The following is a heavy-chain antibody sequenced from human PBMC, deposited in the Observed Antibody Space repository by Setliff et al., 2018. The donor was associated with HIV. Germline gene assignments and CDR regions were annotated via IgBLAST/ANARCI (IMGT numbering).Heavy chain of an antibody. Sequence: ASVKVSCKASGYTFIAYYIHWVRQAPGQGLEWMGRIDPHFGGTNYAQKFQGRVSMTRDTSISTAYMELSRLRSDDTAVYYCARDDGFDIWGQGTMVTVSS. CDR1: GYTFIAYY. J-gene: IGHJ3*02. V-gene: IGHV1-2*06. CDR3: ARDDGFDI. CDR2: IDPHFGGT.